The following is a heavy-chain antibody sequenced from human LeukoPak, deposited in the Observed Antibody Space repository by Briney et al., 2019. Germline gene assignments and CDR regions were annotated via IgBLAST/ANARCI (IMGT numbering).Heavy chain of an antibody. CDR1: GFTVSSNY. D-gene: IGHD6-13*01. CDR2: IYSGGST. J-gene: IGHJ6*04. Sequence: PGGSLRLSCAASGFTVSSNYMSWVRQAPGKGLEWVSVIYSGGSTYYADSVKGRFTISRDNSKNTLYLQMNSLRAEDTAVYYCAGDRSSNYYYYYGMDVWGKGTTVTVSS. CDR3: AGDRSSNYYYYYGMDV. V-gene: IGHV3-53*01.